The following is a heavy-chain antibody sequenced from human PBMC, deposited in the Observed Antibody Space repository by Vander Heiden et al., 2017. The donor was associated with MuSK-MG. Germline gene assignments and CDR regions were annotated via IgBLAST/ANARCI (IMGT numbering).Heavy chain of an antibody. CDR1: GFTFDDYA. Sequence: EVQLVESGGGLVQPGRSLRLSCAASGFTFDDYAMHWVRQVPGKGLEWVSGINWNSGTIGYADSVKGRFTISRDNAKSSLYLQMNSLRAEDTALYYCAKALEYSSSPFDSWGQETLVTVSS. CDR3: AKALEYSSSPFDS. J-gene: IGHJ4*02. D-gene: IGHD6-6*01. CDR2: INWNSGTI. V-gene: IGHV3-9*01.